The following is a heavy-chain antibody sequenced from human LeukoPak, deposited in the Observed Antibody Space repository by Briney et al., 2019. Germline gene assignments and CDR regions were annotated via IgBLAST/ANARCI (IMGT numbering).Heavy chain of an antibody. D-gene: IGHD5-18*01. Sequence: SETLSLTCAVYGGSFSGYYWSWIRQPPGKGLEWIGEINHSGSTNYNPSLKSRVTISVDTSKNQFSLKLSSVTAADTAVYYCARDGGFSGYSYGDAFDIWGQGTMVTVSS. CDR1: GGSFSGYY. CDR2: INHSGST. J-gene: IGHJ3*02. CDR3: ARDGGFSGYSYGDAFDI. V-gene: IGHV4-34*01.